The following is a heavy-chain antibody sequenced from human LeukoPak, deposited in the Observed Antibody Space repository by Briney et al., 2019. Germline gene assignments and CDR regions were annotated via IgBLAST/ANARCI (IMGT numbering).Heavy chain of an antibody. CDR1: GGSISSYY. CDR2: ISYTGST. J-gene: IGHJ5*02. CDR3: ARAPIPYDRSRTDYRFDP. Sequence: SETLSLTCTVSGGSISSYYVSWIRQPPGKGLEWIGYISYTGSTDYNPSLKSRVTISLDTSKSQFSLKLTSVTAADTAVYYCARAPIPYDRSRTDYRFDPWGQGTLVTVAS. V-gene: IGHV4-59*01. D-gene: IGHD3-16*01.